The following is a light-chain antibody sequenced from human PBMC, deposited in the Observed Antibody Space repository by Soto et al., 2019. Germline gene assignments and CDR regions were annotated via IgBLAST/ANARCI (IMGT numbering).Light chain of an antibody. CDR2: DVS. J-gene: IGLJ1*01. Sequence: QSALTQPRSVSGSPGQSVTISCTGTSSDVGGYHYVSWYQHHPGKAPKVLIFDVSYRPSGIPDRFSGSKSGNTASLTISGLQAEDDADYYCCSYASFRYVFGSGTKVTVL. V-gene: IGLV2-11*01. CDR1: SSDVGGYHY. CDR3: CSYASFRYV.